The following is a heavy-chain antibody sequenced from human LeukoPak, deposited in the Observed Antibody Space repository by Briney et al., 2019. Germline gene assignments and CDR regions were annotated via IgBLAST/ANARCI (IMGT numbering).Heavy chain of an antibody. V-gene: IGHV3-23*01. CDR1: GFTFSSYA. CDR3: AKFGHRNQEAGITMVRGVTLGY. CDR2: ISGSGGST. Sequence: GGSLRLSCAASGFTFSSYAMSWVRQAPGKGLEWVSAISGSGGSTYYADSVKGRFTISRDNSKNTLYLQVNSLRAEDTAVYYCAKFGHRNQEAGITMVRGVTLGYWGQGTLVTVSS. D-gene: IGHD3-10*01. J-gene: IGHJ4*02.